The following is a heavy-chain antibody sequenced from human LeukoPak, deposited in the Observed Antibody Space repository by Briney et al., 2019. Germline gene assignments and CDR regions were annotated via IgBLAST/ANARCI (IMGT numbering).Heavy chain of an antibody. V-gene: IGHV3-66*01. CDR1: GFTVSSNY. CDR2: IYSGGST. J-gene: IGHJ5*02. CDR3: AKDRVAVAVNWFDP. Sequence: GGSLRLSCAASGFTVSSNYMSWVRQAPGKGLEWVSVIYSGGSTYYADSVKGRFTISGDNSKNTLYLQMNSLRAEDTAVYYCAKDRVAVAVNWFDPWGQGTLVTVSS. D-gene: IGHD6-19*01.